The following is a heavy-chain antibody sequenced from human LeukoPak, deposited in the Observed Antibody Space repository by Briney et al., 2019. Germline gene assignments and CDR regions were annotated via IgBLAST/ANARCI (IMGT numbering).Heavy chain of an antibody. J-gene: IGHJ4*02. CDR3: ARDEIGGSLKY. V-gene: IGHV3-7*01. CDR2: IKEDGSEK. Sequence: PGGSLRPSCAASGFTFDSYGMSWVRQAPGKGLEWVANIKEDGSEKKYVESVQGRFTISRDNAKNSLYLQMNSLRAEDTAVYYCARDEIGGSLKYWGQGTLVTVSS. CDR1: GFTFDSYG. D-gene: IGHD1-26*01.